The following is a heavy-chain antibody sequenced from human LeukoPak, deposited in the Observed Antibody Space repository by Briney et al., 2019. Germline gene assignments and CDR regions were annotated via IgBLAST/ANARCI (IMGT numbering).Heavy chain of an antibody. J-gene: IGHJ4*02. D-gene: IGHD6-19*01. CDR2: ISGSGGST. Sequence: PGGSLRLSCAASGFTFSSYAMSWVRQAPGKGLEWVSAISGSGGSTYYADSVKGRFTISRDNSKNTLYLQMNSLRAEDTAVYYCAKEPSSGWPTLYYLDCWGQGTLVTVSS. V-gene: IGHV3-23*01. CDR1: GFTFSSYA. CDR3: AKEPSSGWPTLYYLDC.